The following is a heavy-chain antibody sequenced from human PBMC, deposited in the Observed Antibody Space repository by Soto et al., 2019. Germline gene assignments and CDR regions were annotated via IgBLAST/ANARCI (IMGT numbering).Heavy chain of an antibody. D-gene: IGHD3-9*01. CDR1: GFTFSIYG. CDR2: KWYDGSTK. CDR3: ARDFGYYDILTGYYTDNWFDP. V-gene: IGHV3-33*01. J-gene: IGHJ5*02. Sequence: GGYLRLSCAASGFTFSIYGMHWVRQAPGKGLEWVAVKWYDGSTKYYADSVKGRFTISRDNFKNTLYLQMNSLRAEDTSVYYCARDFGYYDILTGYYTDNWFDPWGQGT.